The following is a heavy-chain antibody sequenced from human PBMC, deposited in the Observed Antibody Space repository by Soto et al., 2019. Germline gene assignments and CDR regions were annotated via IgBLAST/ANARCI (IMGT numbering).Heavy chain of an antibody. D-gene: IGHD5-18*01. Sequence: GESLKISCAASGFTFSSYWMSWVRQAPGKGLEWVANIKQDGSEKYYVDSVKGRFTISRDNAKNSLYLQMNSLRAEDTAVYYCARYSYGYHFDDYWGQGTLVTVSS. J-gene: IGHJ4*02. CDR3: ARYSYGYHFDDY. CDR2: IKQDGSEK. CDR1: GFTFSSYW. V-gene: IGHV3-7*03.